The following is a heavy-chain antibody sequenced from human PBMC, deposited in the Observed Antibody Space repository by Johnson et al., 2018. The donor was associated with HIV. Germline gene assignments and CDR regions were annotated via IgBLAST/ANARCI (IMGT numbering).Heavy chain of an antibody. CDR1: GFTFSSYA. D-gene: IGHD1-26*01. V-gene: IGHV3-74*01. Sequence: VQLVESGGGLVQPGGSLRLSCAASGFTFSSYAMSWVRQAPGKGLVWVSRINSDGSSTSYADSVKGRFAISRDNAQNSLYLQMNSLRAEDTAVYYCARDFSRVGATGRAFDIWGQGTMVTVSS. J-gene: IGHJ3*02. CDR2: INSDGSST. CDR3: ARDFSRVGATGRAFDI.